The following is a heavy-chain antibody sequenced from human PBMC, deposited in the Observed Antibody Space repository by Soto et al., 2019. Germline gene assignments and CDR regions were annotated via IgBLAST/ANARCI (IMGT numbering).Heavy chain of an antibody. CDR2: IIPMSGTP. CDR1: GGTFSRYP. V-gene: IGHV1-69*13. Sequence: SVKVSCKSSGGTFSRYPINWVRQAPGQGLEWMGGIIPMSGTPKYAQKFQARVTITADESTTTAYMELSSLRSEDTAVYYCASSGVTSRPGIFDYWGQGTMVTVSS. J-gene: IGHJ4*02. CDR3: ASSGVTSRPGIFDY. D-gene: IGHD6-6*01.